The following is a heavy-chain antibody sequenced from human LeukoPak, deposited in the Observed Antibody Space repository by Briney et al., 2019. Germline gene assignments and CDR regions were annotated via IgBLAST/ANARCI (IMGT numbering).Heavy chain of an antibody. Sequence: PGGSLRLSCVDSGTTFSRYWMRWVRQAPGKGLEWVANIKQDGGEKYYVDSVKGRFTISRDNAKNSLYLQMNSLRVEDTAVYYCARDGRPLDYWGQGTLVTVSS. J-gene: IGHJ4*02. CDR2: IKQDGGEK. CDR3: ARDGRPLDY. CDR1: GTTFSRYW. V-gene: IGHV3-7*03.